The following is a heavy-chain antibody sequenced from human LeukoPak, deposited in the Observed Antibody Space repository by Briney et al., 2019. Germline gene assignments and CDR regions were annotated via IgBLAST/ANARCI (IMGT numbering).Heavy chain of an antibody. CDR3: ASGSSYDSSGRGFDY. CDR2: INPNSGGT. D-gene: IGHD3-22*01. CDR1: GYSFTGYY. Sequence: GASVKVSCKASGYSFTGYYMHWVRRAPGQGLEWMGWINPNSGGTNYAQKFQGRVTMTRDTSISTAYMELNRLGFDDTAVYYCASGSSYDSSGRGFDYWGQGTLVTVSS. J-gene: IGHJ4*02. V-gene: IGHV1-2*02.